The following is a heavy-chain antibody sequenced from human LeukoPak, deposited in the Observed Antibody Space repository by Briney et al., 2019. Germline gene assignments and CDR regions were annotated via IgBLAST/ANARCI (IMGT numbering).Heavy chain of an antibody. Sequence: GGSLRLSCAASGFTFSSYGMHWVRQAPGKGLEWVAVISYDGSNKYYADSVKGRFTISRDNSKNTLYLQMNSLRAEDTAVYYCAKDASIAAWTWGQGTLVTVSS. CDR1: GFTFSSYG. J-gene: IGHJ4*02. CDR3: AKDASIAAWT. CDR2: ISYDGSNK. D-gene: IGHD6-6*01. V-gene: IGHV3-30*18.